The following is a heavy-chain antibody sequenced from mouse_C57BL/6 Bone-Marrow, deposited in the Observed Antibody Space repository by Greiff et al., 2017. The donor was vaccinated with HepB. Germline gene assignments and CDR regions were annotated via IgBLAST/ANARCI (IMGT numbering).Heavy chain of an antibody. Sequence: VQLQQSGPELVKPGASVKLSCKASGYTFTSYDINWVKQRPGQGLEWIGWIYPRDGSTKYNEKFKGKATLTVDTSSSTAYMELHSLTSEDSAVYFCARRNYCGSSRAMDYWGQGTSVTVSS. J-gene: IGHJ4*01. CDR1: GYTFTSYD. D-gene: IGHD1-1*01. V-gene: IGHV1-85*01. CDR2: IYPRDGST. CDR3: ARRNYCGSSRAMDY.